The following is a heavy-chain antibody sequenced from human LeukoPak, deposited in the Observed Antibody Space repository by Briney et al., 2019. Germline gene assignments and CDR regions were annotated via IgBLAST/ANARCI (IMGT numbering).Heavy chain of an antibody. D-gene: IGHD1-7*01. J-gene: IGHJ4*02. V-gene: IGHV4/OR15-8*01. CDR3: ARPAREYNWNYEVVY. Sequence: PSATLSLTCVVSGGSIYSPNWWTWIRQPPGKGLEWIGEVSHTGRTNYHPSLQSRVTISLDESKNHFSLRVTSMTAADTAVYYCARPAREYNWNYEVVYWGQGTLVTVSS. CDR2: VSHTGRT. CDR1: GGSIYSPNW.